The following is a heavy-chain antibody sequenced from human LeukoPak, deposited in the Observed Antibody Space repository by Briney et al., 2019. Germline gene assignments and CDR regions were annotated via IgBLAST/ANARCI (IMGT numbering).Heavy chain of an antibody. J-gene: IGHJ1*01. CDR1: GYTLTELS. V-gene: IGHV1-24*01. CDR2: FDPEDGET. Sequence: ASVKVSCKVSGYTLTELSMHWVRQAPGKGLEWMGGFDPEDGETIYAQKFQGRVTMTEDTSTDTAHMELSSLRSEDTAVYYCATVPLPLFRARAAEYFQHWGQGTLVTVSS. CDR3: ATVPLPLFRARAAEYFQH.